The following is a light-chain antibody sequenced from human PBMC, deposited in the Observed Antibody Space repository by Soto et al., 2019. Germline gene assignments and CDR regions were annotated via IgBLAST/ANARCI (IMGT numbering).Light chain of an antibody. CDR2: GAS. V-gene: IGKV3-20*01. CDR3: QQYGSSLLT. J-gene: IGKJ4*01. CDR1: QSVSSSY. Sequence: EIVLTQSPVTLSLSPGERATLSCRASQSVSSSYLAWYQQKPGQAPRLLIYGASSRATGIPDRCSGSGSGTDFTLTISRLEPEDFAVYYCQQYGSSLLTFGGGTKVAIK.